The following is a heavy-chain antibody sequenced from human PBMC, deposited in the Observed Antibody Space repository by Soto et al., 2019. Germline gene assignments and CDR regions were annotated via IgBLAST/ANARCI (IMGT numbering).Heavy chain of an antibody. CDR3: ARDTVPAAIRGLLDY. Sequence: SVKVSCKASGGTFSSYAISWLRQAPGQGLEWMGGIIPIFGTANYAQKFQGRVTITADESTSTAYMELSSLRSEDTAVYYCARDTVPAAIRGLLDYWGQGTLVTVSS. CDR1: GGTFSSYA. V-gene: IGHV1-69*13. D-gene: IGHD2-2*02. CDR2: IIPIFGTA. J-gene: IGHJ4*02.